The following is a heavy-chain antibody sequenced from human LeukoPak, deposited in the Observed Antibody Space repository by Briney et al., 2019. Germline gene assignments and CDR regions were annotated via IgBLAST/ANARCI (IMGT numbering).Heavy chain of an antibody. CDR1: GYTFTGYY. Sequence: ASVKVSCKASGYTFTGYYMHWVRQAPGQGLEWMGWINPNSGGTNYAQKFQGRVTMTRDTSISTAYMELSRLRSDDTAVYYCARDTFYDYVWGSTDYWGQGTLVTVSS. J-gene: IGHJ4*02. CDR2: INPNSGGT. CDR3: ARDTFYDYVWGSTDY. V-gene: IGHV1-2*02. D-gene: IGHD3-16*01.